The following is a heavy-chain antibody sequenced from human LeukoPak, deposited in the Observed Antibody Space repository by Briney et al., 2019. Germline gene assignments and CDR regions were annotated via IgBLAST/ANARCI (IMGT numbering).Heavy chain of an antibody. CDR3: ARDPYYYDSSGYSPVDY. Sequence: PSETLSLTCTVSGGSISNYYWSWIRQPPGKGLEWIGYIYYSGSTNYNPSLKSRVTISVDTSKNQFSLKLSSVTAADTAVYYCARDPYYYDSSGYSPVDYWGQGTLVTVSS. CDR2: IYYSGST. V-gene: IGHV4-59*12. CDR1: GGSISNYY. D-gene: IGHD3-22*01. J-gene: IGHJ4*02.